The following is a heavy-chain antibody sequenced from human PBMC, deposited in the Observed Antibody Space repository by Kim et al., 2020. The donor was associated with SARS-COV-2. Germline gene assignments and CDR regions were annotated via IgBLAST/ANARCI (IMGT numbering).Heavy chain of an antibody. V-gene: IGHV4-59*08. Sequence: SETLSLTCTVSGDSISSYYWNWIRQPPGKGLEWIGYVYYSGSTNYNPSLKSRVTISIDTSKNQFSLKLSSVTAADTAVYCCARRLVAGFPDYWGQGTLVT. J-gene: IGHJ4*02. CDR2: VYYSGST. D-gene: IGHD6-19*01. CDR3: ARRLVAGFPDY. CDR1: GDSISSYY.